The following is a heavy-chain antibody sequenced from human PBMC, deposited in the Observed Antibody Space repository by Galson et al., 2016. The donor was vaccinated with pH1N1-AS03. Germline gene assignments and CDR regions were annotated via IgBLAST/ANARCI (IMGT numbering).Heavy chain of an antibody. D-gene: IGHD3-22*01. CDR2: ITANGDST. CDR1: GFSFSSYA. J-gene: IGHJ4*02. CDR3: ARPRYDNGGPEDY. V-gene: IGHV3-21*01. Sequence: SLRLSCAASGFSFSSYAMSWVRQAPGKGLEWVSSITANGDSTHHADSVKGRFTVSRDSAKSSMFLQMNSLRAEDTGVYYCARPRYDNGGPEDYWGQGTLVTVSS.